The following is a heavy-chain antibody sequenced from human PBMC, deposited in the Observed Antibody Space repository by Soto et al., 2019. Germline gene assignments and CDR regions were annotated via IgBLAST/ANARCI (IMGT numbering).Heavy chain of an antibody. J-gene: IGHJ6*01. CDR1: GASVYSVSGA. CDR3: ARDRLLYYYYSSCYLYYFG. Sequence: GASVYSVSGAWKRIRQSPSRGLEWLGRTYYRSKWYNEYAVSVKSRITINLDTSKNQFSLQLNSVAPEYTAVYYCARDRLLYYYYSSCYLYYFG. CDR2: TYYRSKWYN. V-gene: IGHV6-1*01. D-gene: IGHD3-22*01.